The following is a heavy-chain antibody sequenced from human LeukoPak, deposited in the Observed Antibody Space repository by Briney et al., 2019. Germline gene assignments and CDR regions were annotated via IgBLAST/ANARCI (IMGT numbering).Heavy chain of an antibody. CDR3: ARSNWGVDY. V-gene: IGHV4-59*12. J-gene: IGHJ4*02. CDR1: GGSISSYY. Sequence: PSETLSLTCTVSGGSISSYYWSWIRQPPGKGLEWIGYIYYSGSTNYNPSLKSRVTISVDTSKNQSSLKLSSVTAADTAVYYCARSNWGVDYWGQGTLVTVSS. D-gene: IGHD3-10*01. CDR2: IYYSGST.